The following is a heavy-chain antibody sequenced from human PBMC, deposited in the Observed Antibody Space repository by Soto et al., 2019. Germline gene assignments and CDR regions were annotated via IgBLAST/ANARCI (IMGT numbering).Heavy chain of an antibody. CDR3: ARDRDSSYFPPPYYFDS. D-gene: IGHD4-4*01. J-gene: IGHJ4*02. CDR1: AFTFRSYT. CDR2: ISYDGSKT. V-gene: IGHV3-30*04. Sequence: GGSLRLSCAASAFTFRSYTMHRVRQAPGKGLEWVATISYDGSKTNYADSVRGRFTISRDNSKSTLFLQMDSLRPEDTAVYSCARDRDSSYFPPPYYFDSWGQGTLVTVSS.